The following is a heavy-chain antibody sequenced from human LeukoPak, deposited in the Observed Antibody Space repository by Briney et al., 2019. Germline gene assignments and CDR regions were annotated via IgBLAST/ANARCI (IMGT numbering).Heavy chain of an antibody. CDR3: ARELAAIRGARGLNDY. V-gene: IGHV4-4*07. J-gene: IGHJ4*02. CDR2: IYTSGST. D-gene: IGHD2-15*01. Sequence: SETLSLTCTVSGGSISSYYWSWIRQPAGKGLEWIGRIYTSGSTNYNPSLKSRVTMSVDTSKNQFSLKLSSVTAADTAVYYCARELAAIRGARGLNDYWGQGTLVTASS. CDR1: GGSISSYY.